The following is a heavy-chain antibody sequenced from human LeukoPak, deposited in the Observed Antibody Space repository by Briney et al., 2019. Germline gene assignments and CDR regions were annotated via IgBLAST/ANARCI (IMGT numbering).Heavy chain of an antibody. CDR2: IYYSGST. CDR3: ARHASGWYPIRKNWYFDL. Sequence: SETLSLTCTVSGGSISSYYWSWIRQPPGKGLEWIGYIYYSGSTNYNPSLKSRVTISVDTSKNQFSLKLSSVTAADTAVYYCARHASGWYPIRKNWYFDLWGRGTLVTVSS. J-gene: IGHJ2*01. D-gene: IGHD6-19*01. CDR1: GGSISSYY. V-gene: IGHV4-59*08.